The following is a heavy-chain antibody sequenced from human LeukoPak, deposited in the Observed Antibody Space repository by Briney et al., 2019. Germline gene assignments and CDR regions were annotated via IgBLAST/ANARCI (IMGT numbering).Heavy chain of an antibody. J-gene: IGHJ6*03. D-gene: IGHD3-10*01. CDR3: ARDHRGSGSRYYYYYMDV. Sequence: PGGSLRLSCVVSGFTFTNYWMGWVRQAPGKGLVWVSRINSDGSSTSYADSVKGRFTISRDNAKNTLYLQMNSLRAEDTAVYYCARDHRGSGSRYYYYYMDVWGKGTTVTISS. CDR1: GFTFTNYW. V-gene: IGHV3-74*01. CDR2: INSDGSST.